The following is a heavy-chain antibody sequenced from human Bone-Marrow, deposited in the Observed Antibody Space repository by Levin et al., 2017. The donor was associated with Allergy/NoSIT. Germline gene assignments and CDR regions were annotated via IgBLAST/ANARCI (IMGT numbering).Heavy chain of an antibody. V-gene: IGHV3-33*01. Sequence: SCAASGFIFGTFDMHWVRQAPGKGLEWVAGIRYDGNKKYYGDSVRGRFTISRDDSKNTLYLQMNSLRAEDTAIYYCARVRFSGYDYFDYWGQGTQVTVSS. CDR3: ARVRFSGYDYFDY. CDR1: GFIFGTFD. J-gene: IGHJ4*02. D-gene: IGHD5-12*01. CDR2: IRYDGNKK.